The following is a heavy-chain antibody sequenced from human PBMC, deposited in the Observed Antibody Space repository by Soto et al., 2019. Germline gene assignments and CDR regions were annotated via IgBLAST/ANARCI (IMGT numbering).Heavy chain of an antibody. CDR1: GFTFSSYG. D-gene: IGHD6-13*01. J-gene: IGHJ4*02. V-gene: IGHV3-33*01. CDR3: ARDGRYSSSWTLDY. Sequence: ESGGGVVQPGRSLRLSCAASGFTFSSYGMHWVRQAPGKGLEWVAVIWYDGSNKYYADSVKGRFTISRDNSKNTLYLQMNSLRAEDTAVYYCARDGRYSSSWTLDYWGQGTLVTVSS. CDR2: IWYDGSNK.